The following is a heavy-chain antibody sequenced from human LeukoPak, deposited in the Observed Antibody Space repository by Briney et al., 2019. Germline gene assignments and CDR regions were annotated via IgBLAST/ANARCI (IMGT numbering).Heavy chain of an antibody. CDR3: ARGDLGYCSGGSCYGDWFDP. CDR1: GGSISSSSYY. Sequence: SETLSLTCTVSGGSISSSSYYWSWIRQPPGKGLEWIGEINRSGSTNYNPSLKSRVTISVDTSKNQFSLKLSSVTAADTAVYYCARGDLGYCSGGSCYGDWFDPWGQGTLVTVSS. J-gene: IGHJ5*02. V-gene: IGHV4-39*07. D-gene: IGHD2-15*01. CDR2: INRSGST.